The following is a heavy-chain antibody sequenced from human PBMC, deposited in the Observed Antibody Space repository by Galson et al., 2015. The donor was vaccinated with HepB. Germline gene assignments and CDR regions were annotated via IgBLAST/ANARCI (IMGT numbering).Heavy chain of an antibody. D-gene: IGHD3-22*01. CDR3: AREVSYYYDSSGYYPDY. V-gene: IGHV3-7*01. CDR2: IKQDGSEK. CDR1: GFTFSSFW. J-gene: IGHJ4*03. Sequence: SLRLSCAASGFTFSSFWMNWVRQAPGGGLEWVANIKQDGSEKSYLDSLKGRFTISRDNAQNSLSLQMNSLAAEDTAVYYCAREVSYYYDSSGYYPDYCGHETLVAVSS.